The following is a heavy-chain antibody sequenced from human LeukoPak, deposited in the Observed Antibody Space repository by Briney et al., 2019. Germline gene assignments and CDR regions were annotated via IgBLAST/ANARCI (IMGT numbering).Heavy chain of an antibody. CDR1: GGSISSYY. D-gene: IGHD4-11*01. J-gene: IGHJ6*03. V-gene: IGHV4-4*09. CDR3: ARLANDYSMWSWRYYYYMDV. Sequence: PSETLSLTCTVSGGSISSYYWSWIRQPPGKGLEWIGYIYTSGSTNYNPSLKSRVTISVDTSKNQFSLKLSSVTAADTAVYYCARLANDYSMWSWRYYYYMDVWGKGTTVTVSS. CDR2: IYTSGST.